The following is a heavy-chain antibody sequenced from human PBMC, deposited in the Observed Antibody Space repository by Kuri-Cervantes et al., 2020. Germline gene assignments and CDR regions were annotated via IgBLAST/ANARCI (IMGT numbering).Heavy chain of an antibody. Sequence: ASVKVSCKASRYTFTSYGVNWVRQAPGQGLEWMGWISAYNGDTNYAQKLQGRVTMTTDTSTSTAYMELRSLRSDDTAVYYCARGRYSYGYGIWGQGTMVTVSS. CDR3: ARGRYSYGYGI. CDR1: RYTFTSYG. CDR2: ISAYNGDT. J-gene: IGHJ3*02. V-gene: IGHV1-18*01. D-gene: IGHD5-18*01.